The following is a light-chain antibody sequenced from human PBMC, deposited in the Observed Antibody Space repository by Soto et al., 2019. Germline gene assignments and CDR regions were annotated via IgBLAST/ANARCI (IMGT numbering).Light chain of an antibody. V-gene: IGLV2-14*01. Sequence: QSALTQPASVSGSPGQSITISCTGTSSDVGGYNYVSWYQQHPGKAPKLMIYDVSNRPSGVSNRFSGFKSGNTASLTISGLLAEDEADYYCSSYPRSSTNVVFGGGTKVTVL. CDR1: SSDVGGYNY. J-gene: IGLJ2*01. CDR2: DVS. CDR3: SSYPRSSTNVV.